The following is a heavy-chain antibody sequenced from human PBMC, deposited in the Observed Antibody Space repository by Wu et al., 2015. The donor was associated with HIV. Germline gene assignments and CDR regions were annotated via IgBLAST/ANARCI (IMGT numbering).Heavy chain of an antibody. Sequence: QVQLVQSGAEVKKPGSSVRVSCKTSGGRFSSYAMTWVRQAPGQGLEWMGGIIPIFGSPKYAQAFQGRVTITADESTSTAYMELTSLTSEDTAIYYCARVYSSTWYDFFDSWGRGNGWSASPQ. D-gene: IGHD6-13*01. CDR3: ARVYSSTWYDFFDS. V-gene: IGHV1-69*12. CDR1: GGRFSSYA. J-gene: IGHJ4*03. CDR2: IIPIFGSP.